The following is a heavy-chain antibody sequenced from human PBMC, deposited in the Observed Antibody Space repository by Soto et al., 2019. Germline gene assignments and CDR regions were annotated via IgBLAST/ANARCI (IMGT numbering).Heavy chain of an antibody. J-gene: IGHJ4*02. CDR2: IYSGGST. CDR3: ARVIEYSSSYYFDY. D-gene: IGHD6-6*01. V-gene: IGHV3-53*04. Sequence: GGSLRLSCAASGFTASSNYMSWVRQAPGKGLEWVSVIYSGGSTYYADSVKGRFTISRHNSKNTLYLQMNSLRAEDTAVYYCARVIEYSSSYYFDYWGQGTLVTVSS. CDR1: GFTASSNY.